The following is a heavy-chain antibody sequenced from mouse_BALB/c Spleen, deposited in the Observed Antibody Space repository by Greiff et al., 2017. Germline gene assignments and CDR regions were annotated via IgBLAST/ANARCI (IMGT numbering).Heavy chain of an antibody. Sequence: QVQLQQPGAELVKPGASVKLSCKASGYTFTSYWMHWVKQRPGQGLEWIGEINPSNGRTNYNEKFKSKATLTVDKSSSTAYMQLSSLTSEDSAVYYGARGVGSTMIPYYAMDYWGQGTSVTVSS. CDR2: INPSNGRT. CDR3: ARGVGSTMIPYYAMDY. CDR1: GYTFTSYW. D-gene: IGHD2-4*01. V-gene: IGHV1S81*02. J-gene: IGHJ4*01.